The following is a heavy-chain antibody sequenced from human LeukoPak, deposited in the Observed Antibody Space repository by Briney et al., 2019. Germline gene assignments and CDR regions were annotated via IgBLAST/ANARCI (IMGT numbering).Heavy chain of an antibody. Sequence: SETLSLTCTVSGGSISSYYWSWIRQPAGKGLEWIGRIYTSGNTNYNPSLKSRVTMSVDTSKNQFSLKLSSVTAADTAVYYCARDLVWFGELLRPYYYYGMDVWGQGTTVTVSS. D-gene: IGHD3-10*01. CDR2: IYTSGNT. CDR1: GGSISSYY. J-gene: IGHJ6*02. CDR3: ARDLVWFGELLRPYYYYGMDV. V-gene: IGHV4-4*07.